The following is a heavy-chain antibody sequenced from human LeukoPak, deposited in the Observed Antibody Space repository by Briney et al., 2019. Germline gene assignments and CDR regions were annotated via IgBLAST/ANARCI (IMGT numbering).Heavy chain of an antibody. Sequence: ASVKVSCKASGFSLTNNYMHWVRLGPGQGLEWMGYMRPTDAYTGFAPKFQGRVTVTRDTSTNTVYMEPSSLRSDDTAVYYCAREGAVALKYFDIWGQGTLVTVSS. J-gene: IGHJ4*02. CDR1: GFSLTNNY. D-gene: IGHD6-19*01. CDR3: AREGAVALKYFDI. V-gene: IGHV1-46*01. CDR2: MRPTDAYT.